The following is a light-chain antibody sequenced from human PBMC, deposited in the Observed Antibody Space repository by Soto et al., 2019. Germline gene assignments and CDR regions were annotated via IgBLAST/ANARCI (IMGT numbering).Light chain of an antibody. CDR3: QQHNSDPFLT. J-gene: IGKJ4*02. CDR2: AAS. V-gene: IGKV1-9*01. Sequence: DIQLTQSPSFLSASVGDRVTITCRASQGISSYLAWYQQKPGKAPKLLIYAASTLQSGVPSRFSGSGSGTEFTLTISSLQPEDFATYYCQQHNSDPFLTFGGGTKVEIK. CDR1: QGISSY.